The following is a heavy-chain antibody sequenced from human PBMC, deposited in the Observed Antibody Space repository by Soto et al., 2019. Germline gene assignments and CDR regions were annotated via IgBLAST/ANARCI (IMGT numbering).Heavy chain of an antibody. D-gene: IGHD3-10*01. CDR2: INESGST. CDR3: ARGLILWYGELSRRGDYYYYRDV. J-gene: IGHJ6*03. CDR1: GGSFSGYY. Sequence: QVQLQQWGAGLLKPSETLSLTCAVYGGSFSGYYWSWIRQPPGKGLAWIGEINESGSTKYNPSLKRRVTISVDTTKNQFSIKLSTVTAADKAVYYCARGLILWYGELSRRGDYYYYRDVWGKGTTVTVSS. V-gene: IGHV4-34*01.